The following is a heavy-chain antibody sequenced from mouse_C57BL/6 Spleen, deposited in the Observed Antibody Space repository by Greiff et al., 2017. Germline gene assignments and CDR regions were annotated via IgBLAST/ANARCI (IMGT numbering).Heavy chain of an antibody. D-gene: IGHD2-4*01. CDR1: GYTFTDYY. CDR2: INPNNGGT. Sequence: EVQLQQSGPELVKPGASVKISCKASGYTFTDYYMNWVKQSHGKSLEWIGDINPNNGGTSYNQKFKGKATLTVDKSSSTAYMELRSLTSEDSAVYYCARWGITHYYAMDYWGQGTSVTVSS. V-gene: IGHV1-26*01. J-gene: IGHJ4*01. CDR3: ARWGITHYYAMDY.